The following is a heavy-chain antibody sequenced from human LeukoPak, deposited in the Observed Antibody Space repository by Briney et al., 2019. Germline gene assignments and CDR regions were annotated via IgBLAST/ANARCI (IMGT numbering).Heavy chain of an antibody. D-gene: IGHD6-13*01. V-gene: IGHV4-59*01. Sequence: SETLSLTCTVSGGSISSYYWSWIRQPPGKGLEWIGYIYYSGSTNYNPSLKSRVTISVDTSKNQFSLKLSSVTAADTAAYYCARDEYSSSWYQHWGQGTLVTVSS. CDR1: GGSISSYY. CDR2: IYYSGST. CDR3: ARDEYSSSWYQH. J-gene: IGHJ4*02.